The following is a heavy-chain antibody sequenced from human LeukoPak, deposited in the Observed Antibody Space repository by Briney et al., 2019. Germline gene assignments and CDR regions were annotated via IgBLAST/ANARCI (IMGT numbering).Heavy chain of an antibody. CDR1: GFTFSGYS. CDR3: ARTPLDDYGDYFDY. D-gene: IGHD4-17*01. J-gene: IGHJ4*02. CDR2: ISSSSSYI. Sequence: QPGGSLRLSCAASGFTFSGYSMYWVRQAPGKGLEWVSSISSSSSYIYYADSVKGRFTISRDNAKNSLYLQMNSLRAEDTAVYYCARTPLDDYGDYFDYWGQGTLVTVSS. V-gene: IGHV3-21*01.